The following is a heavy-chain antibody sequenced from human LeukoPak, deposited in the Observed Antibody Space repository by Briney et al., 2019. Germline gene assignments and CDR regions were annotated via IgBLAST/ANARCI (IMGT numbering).Heavy chain of an antibody. J-gene: IGHJ4*02. D-gene: IGHD4-23*01. CDR1: GFTVSSNY. CDR3: ARGTPVVTLDY. V-gene: IGHV3-66*02. CDR2: IYSGDST. Sequence: GGSLRLSCSASGFTVSSNYMSWVRQAPGKGLEWVSVIYSGDSTYYADSVKGRFTISRDNSKNTLYLQMNSLRAEDTAVYYCARGTPVVTLDYWGQGTLVTVSS.